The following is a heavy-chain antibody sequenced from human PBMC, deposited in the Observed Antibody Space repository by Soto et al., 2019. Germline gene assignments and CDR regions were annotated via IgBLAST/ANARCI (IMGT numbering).Heavy chain of an antibody. CDR1: GGSISSYY. J-gene: IGHJ4*02. Sequence: KQSQTLSLTCTVSGGSISSYYWSWIRQPPGKGLEWIGYIYYSGSTNYNPSLKSRVTISVDTSKNQFSLKLSSVTAADTAVYYCARDSSSWNEGIDYWGQGTLVTVSS. V-gene: IGHV4-59*01. CDR2: IYYSGST. D-gene: IGHD6-13*01. CDR3: ARDSSSWNEGIDY.